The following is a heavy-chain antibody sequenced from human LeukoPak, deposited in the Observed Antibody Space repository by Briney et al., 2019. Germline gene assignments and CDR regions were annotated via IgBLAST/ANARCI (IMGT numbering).Heavy chain of an antibody. V-gene: IGHV3-48*03. CDR1: GFTFSSYE. CDR2: ISSSGNTK. CDR3: ARVLTNYVSR. D-gene: IGHD4/OR15-4a*01. Sequence: GGSLRLSCAASGFTFSSYEMNWVRQAPGKGLEWISYISSSGNTKHYADSVKGRFTISRDSAKNSLYLQMYSLRAEDTAVYYCARVLTNYVSRWGQGTLVTVSS. J-gene: IGHJ4*02.